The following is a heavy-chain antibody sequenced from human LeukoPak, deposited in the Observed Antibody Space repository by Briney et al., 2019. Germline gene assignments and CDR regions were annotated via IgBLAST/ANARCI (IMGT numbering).Heavy chain of an antibody. CDR2: INPNSGGT. J-gene: IGHJ4*02. V-gene: IGHV1-2*02. Sequence: ASVKVSSKASGYRFTGYYIHWVRQAPGQGLEWMAWINPNSGGTNYAQNFQGRVTVTRDTSVSTAYMEVSRLRSDDTAVYYCARDRRGYYDSGSYYPLVWGQGTLVTVSS. CDR3: ARDRRGYYDSGSYYPLV. D-gene: IGHD3-10*01. CDR1: GYRFTGYY.